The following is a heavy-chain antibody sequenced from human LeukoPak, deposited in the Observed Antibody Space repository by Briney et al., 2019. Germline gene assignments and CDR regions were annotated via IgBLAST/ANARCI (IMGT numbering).Heavy chain of an antibody. Sequence: ASVKVSCKASGYTFTSYYMHWVRQAPGQGLEWMGIINPSGGSTSYAQKFQGRVTMTRDTSTSTVYMELSSLRSEDTAVYYCARVRRSWVVGATRGFDYWGQGTLVTVSS. J-gene: IGHJ4*02. D-gene: IGHD1-26*01. V-gene: IGHV1-46*01. CDR1: GYTFTSYY. CDR3: ARVRRSWVVGATRGFDY. CDR2: INPSGGST.